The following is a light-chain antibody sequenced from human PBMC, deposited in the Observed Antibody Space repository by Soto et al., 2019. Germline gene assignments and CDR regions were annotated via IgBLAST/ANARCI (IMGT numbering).Light chain of an antibody. CDR2: AAS. Sequence: DIQMTQSPSSLSASVGDRVTITCQASQDISNYLNWYKQKPGKAPKLLIYAASSLQSGVPSRFSGSGSGTDFTLTISSLQPEDFATYYCQESYTTPVTFGPGTKVDIK. J-gene: IGKJ3*01. CDR3: QESYTTPVT. CDR1: QDISNY. V-gene: IGKV1-39*01.